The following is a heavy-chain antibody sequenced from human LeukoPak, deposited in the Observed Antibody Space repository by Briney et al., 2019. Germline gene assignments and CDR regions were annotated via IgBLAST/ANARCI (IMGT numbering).Heavy chain of an antibody. CDR1: GYTFTGYY. V-gene: IGHV1-2*02. D-gene: IGHD2-2*01. CDR3: ARGYCSSTSCYDYFDY. CDR2: INPNSGGT. Sequence: AASVKVSCKASGYTFTGYYIHWVRQAPGQGLEWMGWINPNSGGTNYAQKFQGRVTMTRDTSISTAYMELSRLRSDDTAVYYCARGYCSSTSCYDYFDYWGQGTLVTVSS. J-gene: IGHJ4*02.